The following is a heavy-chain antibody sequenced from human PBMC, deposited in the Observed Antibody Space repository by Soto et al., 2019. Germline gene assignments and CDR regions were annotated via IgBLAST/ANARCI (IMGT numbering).Heavy chain of an antibody. D-gene: IGHD1-26*01. J-gene: IGHJ3*01. V-gene: IGHV1-2*02. Sequence: QVSLVQSGAEVRNPGASVKVSCKASGYTFIGSYIYWVRQAPGQGLEWMGRIDPNGGGTRSAEKFQGRVTMTSNRYIKTADMELRGLRSGDTAVYYCARARIPSWAGSDAFDVWGQGSMVTV. CDR3: ARARIPSWAGSDAFDV. CDR2: IDPNGGGT. CDR1: GYTFIGSY.